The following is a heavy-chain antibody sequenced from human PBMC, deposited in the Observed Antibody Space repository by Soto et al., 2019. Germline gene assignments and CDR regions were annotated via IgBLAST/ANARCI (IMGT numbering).Heavy chain of an antibody. CDR2: ISYDGSNK. CDR3: AVGYCSSTSCYAPRLYYYGMDV. CDR1: GFTFSSHG. Sequence: QVQLVESGGGVVQPGRSLRLSCAASGFTFSSHGMHWVRQAPGKGLEWVAVISYDGSNKYYADSVKGRFTISRDNSKNTLYLQMNSLRAEDTAVYYCAVGYCSSTSCYAPRLYYYGMDVWGQGTTVTVSS. D-gene: IGHD2-2*01. J-gene: IGHJ6*02. V-gene: IGHV3-30*03.